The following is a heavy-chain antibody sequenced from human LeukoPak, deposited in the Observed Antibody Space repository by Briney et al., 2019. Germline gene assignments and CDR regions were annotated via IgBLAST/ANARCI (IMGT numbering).Heavy chain of an antibody. CDR1: GFTFTDYA. V-gene: IGHV3-23*01. Sequence: PGGSLRLSCVASGFTFTDYAMSWVRQAPGKGPEWVSGISGSGGSTFYADSVKGRFTISRDNSKNTLYLQMTSLRAEDTAVYYCAKREVQKYFQHWGQGTLVTVSS. J-gene: IGHJ1*01. CDR3: AKREVQKYFQH. CDR2: ISGSGGST. D-gene: IGHD1-1*01.